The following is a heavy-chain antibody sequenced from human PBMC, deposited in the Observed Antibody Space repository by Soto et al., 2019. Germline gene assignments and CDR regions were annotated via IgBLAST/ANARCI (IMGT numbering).Heavy chain of an antibody. CDR3: ARSDIVVVVAHLFDP. CDR1: GYTFTSYA. CDR2: INAGNGNT. J-gene: IGHJ5*02. Sequence: ASVKVSCKASGYTFTSYAMHWVRQAPGQRLEWMGWINAGNGNTKYSQKFQGRVTITRDTSASTAYMELSSLRSEDTAVYYCARSDIVVVVAHLFDPWGQGTLVTVSS. V-gene: IGHV1-3*01. D-gene: IGHD2-15*01.